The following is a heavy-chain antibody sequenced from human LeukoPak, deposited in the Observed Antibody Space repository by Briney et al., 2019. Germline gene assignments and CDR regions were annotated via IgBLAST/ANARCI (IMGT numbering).Heavy chain of an antibody. CDR2: INHSGST. Sequence: SETLSLTCAVYGGSFSGYYWSWIRQPPGKGLEWIGEINHSGSTNYNPSLKSRVTISVDTSKNQFSLKLSSVTAADTAVNYCAGNPQDGLNFDYWGQGTLVTVSS. V-gene: IGHV4-34*01. CDR1: GGSFSGYY. CDR3: AGNPQDGLNFDY. D-gene: IGHD1-14*01. J-gene: IGHJ4*02.